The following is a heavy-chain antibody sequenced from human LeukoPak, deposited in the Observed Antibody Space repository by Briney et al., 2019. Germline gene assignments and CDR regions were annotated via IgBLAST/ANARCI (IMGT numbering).Heavy chain of an antibody. CDR2: IFYSGRP. D-gene: IGHD5-24*01. J-gene: IGHJ4*02. CDR1: GGSISSSRSY. V-gene: IGHV4-39*07. Sequence: SETLSLTCTVSGGSISSSRSYWGWIRQPPGKGLEWIGSIFYSGRPYYSPSLKSRVTISLDTSKNQFSLKLSSVTAAGTAIYYCAKDDAYLQYDDWGQGTLVTVSS. CDR3: AKDDAYLQYDD.